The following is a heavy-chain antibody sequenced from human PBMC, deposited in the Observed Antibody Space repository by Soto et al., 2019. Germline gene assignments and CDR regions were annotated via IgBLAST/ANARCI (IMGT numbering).Heavy chain of an antibody. J-gene: IGHJ6*03. Sequence: QVQLVQSGAEVKKPGSSVKVSCKASGGTFSSYTISWVRQAPGQGLEWMGRIIPILGIANYAQKFQGRVKITADKSTSTAYMELSSLRSEDTAVYYCARVMTIFGVVASGYMDVWGKGTTVTVSS. CDR1: GGTFSSYT. V-gene: IGHV1-69*02. CDR3: ARVMTIFGVVASGYMDV. D-gene: IGHD3-3*01. CDR2: IIPILGIA.